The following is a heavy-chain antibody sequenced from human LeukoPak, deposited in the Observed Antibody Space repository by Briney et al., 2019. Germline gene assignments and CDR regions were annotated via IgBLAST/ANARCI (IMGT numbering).Heavy chain of an antibody. CDR1: GYSISSGYY. CDR3: ARVAIGYYYDSSGYPVLFDY. J-gene: IGHJ4*02. D-gene: IGHD3-22*01. Sequence: SETLSLTCAVSGYSISSGYYWGWIRQPPGKGLEWIGSIYHSGSTYYNPSLKSRVTISVYTSKNQFSLKLSSVTAADTAVYYCARVAIGYYYDSSGYPVLFDYWGQGTLVTVSS. V-gene: IGHV4-38-2*01. CDR2: IYHSGST.